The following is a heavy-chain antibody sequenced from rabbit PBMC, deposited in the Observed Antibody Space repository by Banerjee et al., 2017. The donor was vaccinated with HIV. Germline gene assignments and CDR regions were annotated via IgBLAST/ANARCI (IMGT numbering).Heavy chain of an antibody. CDR1: GFSFSSSYW. CDR2: INTGDGST. Sequence: QSLEESGGDLVKPGASLTLTCTASGFSFSSSYWICWVRQAPGKGLEWIGCINTGDGSTYYANWAQGRFTISKISSTTVTLQMTSLTAADTATYFCVREYVRKSGDYYHFKLWGQGTLVTVS. J-gene: IGHJ4*01. CDR3: VREYVRKSGDYYHFKL. V-gene: IGHV1S40*01. D-gene: IGHD1-1*01.